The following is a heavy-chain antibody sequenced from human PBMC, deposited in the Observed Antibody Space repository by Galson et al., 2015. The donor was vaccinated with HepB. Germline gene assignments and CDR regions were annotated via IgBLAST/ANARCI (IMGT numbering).Heavy chain of an antibody. D-gene: IGHD2-2*01. CDR3: ARLQHCSSTSCISYYFYAMDV. V-gene: IGHV3-30*19. CDR1: GLTFSSYG. CDR2: ISYDGDNK. J-gene: IGHJ6*02. Sequence: SLRLSCAASGLTFSSYGMHWVRQAPGKGLEWVAVISYDGDNKYYADPVQGRFIISRDKSKNTLSLQMNSLTTEGTAVYYCARLQHCSSTSCISYYFYAMDVWGQGTTVTVSS.